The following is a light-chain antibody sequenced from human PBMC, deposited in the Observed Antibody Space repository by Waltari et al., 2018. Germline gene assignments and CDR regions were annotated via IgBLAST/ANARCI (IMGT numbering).Light chain of an antibody. CDR2: EAN. J-gene: IGLJ2*01. CDR3: CSHAGSTIYVV. V-gene: IGLV2-23*01. CDR1: SSDVGSYHL. Sequence: QSALTQPASVSGSPGQSITISCTGTSSDVGSYHLVSWYQHHPGKAPKLIIFEANKRPSGVYDRVAGSKSGNTAALTISGRQAEDEADYYCCSHAGSTIYVVFGGGTKLTVL.